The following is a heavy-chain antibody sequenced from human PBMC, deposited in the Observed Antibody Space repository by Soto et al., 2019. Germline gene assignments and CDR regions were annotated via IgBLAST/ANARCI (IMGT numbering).Heavy chain of an antibody. V-gene: IGHV3-33*01. CDR2: IWYDGSKK. CDR3: GGGAYFFDY. Sequence: VAVIWYDGSKKYYADSVKGRFTIFRDNSKNTVYLQMNSLRAEDTAVYYCGGGAYFFDYWGQGTLVTVSS. J-gene: IGHJ4*02. D-gene: IGHD4-17*01.